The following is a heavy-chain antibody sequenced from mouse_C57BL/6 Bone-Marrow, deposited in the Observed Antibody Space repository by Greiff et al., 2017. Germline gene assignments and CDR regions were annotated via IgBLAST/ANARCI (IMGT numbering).Heavy chain of an antibody. V-gene: IGHV1-26*01. CDR1: GYTFTDYY. J-gene: IGHJ2*01. Sequence: VQLQQSGPELVKPGASVKISCKASGYTFTDYYMNWVKQSHGKSLEWIGDINPNNGGTSYNQKFKGKATLTVDKSSSTAYMELRSLTSEDSAVYYCARKGVLWLREDYWGQGTTLTVSS. D-gene: IGHD2-2*01. CDR3: ARKGVLWLREDY. CDR2: INPNNGGT.